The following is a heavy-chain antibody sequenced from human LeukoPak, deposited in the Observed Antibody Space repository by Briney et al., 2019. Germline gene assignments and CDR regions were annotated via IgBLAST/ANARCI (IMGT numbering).Heavy chain of an antibody. CDR1: GYTFTGYY. Sequence: ASVKVSCKASGYTFTGYYMHWVRQAPGQGLEWMGWINPNSGGTNYAQTFQGRVTMTRGTSISTAYMELSRLRSDDTAVYYCARDPPYYYDSSGYYLFDYWGQGTLVTVSS. D-gene: IGHD3-22*01. J-gene: IGHJ4*02. CDR2: INPNSGGT. V-gene: IGHV1-2*02. CDR3: ARDPPYYYDSSGYYLFDY.